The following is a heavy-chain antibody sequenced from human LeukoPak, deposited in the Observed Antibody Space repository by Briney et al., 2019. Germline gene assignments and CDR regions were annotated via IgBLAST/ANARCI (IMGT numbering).Heavy chain of an antibody. CDR3: AKVFARIAVAGIDY. V-gene: IGHV3-13*01. J-gene: IGHJ4*02. CDR1: GFTVSEYD. D-gene: IGHD6-19*01. Sequence: GGSLRLSCAASGFTVSEYDMHWVRQATGKGLEWVSAIGIVGDTYYVGSVKGRFTISRDNSKNTLYLQMNSLRAEDTAVYYCAKVFARIAVAGIDYWGQGTLVTVSS. CDR2: IGIVGDT.